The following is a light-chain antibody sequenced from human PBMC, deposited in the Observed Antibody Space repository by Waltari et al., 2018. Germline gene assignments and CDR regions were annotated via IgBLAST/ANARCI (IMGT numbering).Light chain of an antibody. CDR2: VNTDGTH. CDR1: SGHTNYA. J-gene: IGLJ3*02. CDR3: QTWGAGFWV. V-gene: IGLV4-69*01. Sequence: QLVLTQSSSASASLGASVKLTCTLSSGHTNYAIAWHQQKPGQGPRYLMKVNTDGTHTRADGIPDRFSGSSSGAERYLTISTLQVEDEADYYCQTWGAGFWVFGGGTRLTVL.